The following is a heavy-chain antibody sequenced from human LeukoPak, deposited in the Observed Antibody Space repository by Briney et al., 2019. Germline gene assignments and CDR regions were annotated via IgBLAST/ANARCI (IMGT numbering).Heavy chain of an antibody. CDR3: AREVHYYDSSGYYCAFDI. J-gene: IGHJ3*02. CDR2: IYYSGST. D-gene: IGHD3-22*01. Sequence: SETLSLTCTVSGGSISSSGYYWGWIRQPPGKGLEWIGYIYYSGSTNYNPSLKSRVTISVDTSKNQFSLKLSSVTAADTAVYYCAREVHYYDSSGYYCAFDIWGQGTMVTVSS. V-gene: IGHV4-61*08. CDR1: GGSISSSGYY.